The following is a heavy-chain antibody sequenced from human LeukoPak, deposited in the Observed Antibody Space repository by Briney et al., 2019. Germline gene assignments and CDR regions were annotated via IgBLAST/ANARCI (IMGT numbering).Heavy chain of an antibody. CDR1: DYTFTSYG. J-gene: IGHJ4*02. V-gene: IGHV1-18*01. CDR2: ISAYNGNT. Sequence: ASVKVSCKASDYTFTSYGISWVQQAPGQGLEWMGWISAYNGNTNYAQKLQGRVTMTTDTSTSTAYMELRSLRSDDTAVYYCARSSSVTIPGYYFDYWGQGTLVTVSS. CDR3: ARSSSVTIPGYYFDY. D-gene: IGHD2-21*01.